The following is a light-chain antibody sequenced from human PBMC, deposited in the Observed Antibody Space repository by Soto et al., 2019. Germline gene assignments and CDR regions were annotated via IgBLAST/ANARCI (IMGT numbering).Light chain of an antibody. CDR2: EVN. Sequence: QSALTQPDSLSGSPGQSITISCTGSSSDIGGFDLVSWYQQHPGKAPKLLLYEVNKRPSGVSNRFSGSKSGNTASLSSSGLQADDEAYYYCCSYVGIRNFVFGGGTKLTVL. CDR3: CSYVGIRNFV. V-gene: IGLV2-23*02. CDR1: SSDIGGFDL. J-gene: IGLJ2*01.